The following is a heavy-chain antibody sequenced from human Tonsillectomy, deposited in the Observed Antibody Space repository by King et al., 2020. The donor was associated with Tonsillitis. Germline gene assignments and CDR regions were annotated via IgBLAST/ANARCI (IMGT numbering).Heavy chain of an antibody. CDR1: GFTFSSYS. CDR3: ARGYYGNSGGAFDI. J-gene: IGHJ3*02. V-gene: IGHV3-48*01. D-gene: IGHD3-10*01. CDR2: IRSSGSTI. Sequence: VQLVESGGGLVQPGGSLRLSCAASGFTFSSYSMNWVRQAPGKGLEWVSYIRSSGSTIYYVDSVKGRFTISRDNANNSLSLQMNSLRAEDTAVYYCARGYYGNSGGAFDIWGQGTMVTVSS.